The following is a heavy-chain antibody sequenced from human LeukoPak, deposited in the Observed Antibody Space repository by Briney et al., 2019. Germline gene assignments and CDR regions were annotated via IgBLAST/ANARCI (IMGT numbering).Heavy chain of an antibody. J-gene: IGHJ4*02. CDR1: GFTFDDYA. CDR3: AKDIRGTGDGLGLDY. Sequence: GGSLRLSCAASGFTFDDYAMHWVRQAPGKGLEWVSGISWNSGSIGYADSVKGRFTISRDNAKNSLYLQMNSLRAEDTALYYCAKDIRGTGDGLGLDYWGQGTLVTVSS. D-gene: IGHD7-27*01. V-gene: IGHV3-9*01. CDR2: ISWNSGSI.